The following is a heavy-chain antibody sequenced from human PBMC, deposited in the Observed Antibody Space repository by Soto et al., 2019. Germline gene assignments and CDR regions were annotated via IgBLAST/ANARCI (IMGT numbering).Heavy chain of an antibody. J-gene: IGHJ4*02. CDR2: IDPSDSST. Sequence: PGESLKISCKASGYTFTSYWITWVRQMPGKGLEWMGRIDPSDSSTNYSPYFQGHVTISTDKSSSTAHLQWSSLKVSDTDTYYCAATGYTYGYHFDHWGQGTQVTVSS. CDR1: GYTFTSYW. D-gene: IGHD5-18*01. V-gene: IGHV5-10-1*01. CDR3: AATGYTYGYHFDH.